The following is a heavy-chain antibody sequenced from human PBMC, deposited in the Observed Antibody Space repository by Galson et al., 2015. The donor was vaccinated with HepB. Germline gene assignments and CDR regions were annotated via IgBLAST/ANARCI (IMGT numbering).Heavy chain of an antibody. CDR3: AKGDVWGSAARKYGMDV. CDR2: ISAGGDTT. V-gene: IGHV3-23*01. J-gene: IGHJ6*02. Sequence: SLRLSCAASGFTFSNYAMTWVRQAPGKGLELVSSISAGGDTTYYADSVKGRFTISRDNAKKMLSLRTNSLRAEDTAVYYCAKGDVWGSAARKYGMDVWGQRTTVTGSS. CDR1: GFTFSNYA. D-gene: IGHD3-16*01.